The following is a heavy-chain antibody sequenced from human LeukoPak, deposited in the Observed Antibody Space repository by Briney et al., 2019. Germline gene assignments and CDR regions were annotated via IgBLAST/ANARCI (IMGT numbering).Heavy chain of an antibody. D-gene: IGHD6-19*01. CDR2: IYYSGSS. CDR3: ARGFSGPDY. Sequence: PSETLSLTCNVSGGSISGYHWSWIRQPPGKGLEWLGYIYYSGSSNYNPSLKSRVTISADTSKNQFSLKLSSVTAADTAVYYCARGFSGPDYWGQGTLVTVSS. CDR1: GGSISGYH. V-gene: IGHV4-59*01. J-gene: IGHJ4*02.